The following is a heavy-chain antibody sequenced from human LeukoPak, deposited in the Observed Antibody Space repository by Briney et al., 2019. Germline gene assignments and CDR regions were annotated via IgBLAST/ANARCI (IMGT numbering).Heavy chain of an antibody. Sequence: GRSLRLSCTASGFTFGDYTMSWVRQAPGKGLEWVGFIRGKSYGGTTEYAASVKGRFTISRDDSKSIACLQMSSLKTEDTAVYYCTPDCSSTSCPFGYWGQGTLVTVSS. CDR1: GFTFGDYT. CDR2: IRGKSYGGTT. V-gene: IGHV3-49*04. D-gene: IGHD2-2*01. J-gene: IGHJ4*02. CDR3: TPDCSSTSCPFGY.